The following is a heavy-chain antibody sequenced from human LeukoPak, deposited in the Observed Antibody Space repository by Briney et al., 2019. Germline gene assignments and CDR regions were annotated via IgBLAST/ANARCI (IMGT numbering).Heavy chain of an antibody. J-gene: IGHJ4*02. CDR3: ARETVAGSGFDY. V-gene: IGHV3-30*01. CDR1: GFTFSSYA. CDR2: KSYDGSNK. Sequence: GRALRLSCAASGFTFSSYAMHWVRQAPGKGIEGVAVKSYDGSNKYYADSVKGRYTISRDNSKNTLYLQMNSLRAEDTTVYYCARETVAGSGFDYWGQGTLVTVSS. D-gene: IGHD6-19*01.